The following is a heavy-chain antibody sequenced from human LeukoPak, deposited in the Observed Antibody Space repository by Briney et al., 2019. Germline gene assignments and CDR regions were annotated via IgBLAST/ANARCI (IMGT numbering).Heavy chain of an antibody. V-gene: IGHV3-21*01. Sequence: GGSLRLSCAASGFTFSSYGMSWVRQAPGKGLEWVSSISSSSSYIYYADSVKGRFTISRGNAKNSLYLQMNSLRAEDTAVYYCARLVITGTSDASDIWGQGTMVTVSS. J-gene: IGHJ3*02. D-gene: IGHD1-7*01. CDR2: ISSSSSYI. CDR1: GFTFSSYG. CDR3: ARLVITGTSDASDI.